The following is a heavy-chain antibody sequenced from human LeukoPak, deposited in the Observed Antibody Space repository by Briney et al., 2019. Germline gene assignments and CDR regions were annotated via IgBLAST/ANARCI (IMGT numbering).Heavy chain of an antibody. V-gene: IGHV3-7*01. CDR1: GFMFAANW. J-gene: IGHJ4*02. CDR2: IKGDGSDE. Sequence: PGGSLRLSCAASGFMFAANWMSWVRQAPGKGLEWVANIKGDGSDEYYADSVRGRFTISRDNAKNSLYLQMNSLRVDDTAVYFCAALDTAEIRDPGYWGQGTLVTVSS. D-gene: IGHD5-18*01. CDR3: AALDTAEIRDPGY.